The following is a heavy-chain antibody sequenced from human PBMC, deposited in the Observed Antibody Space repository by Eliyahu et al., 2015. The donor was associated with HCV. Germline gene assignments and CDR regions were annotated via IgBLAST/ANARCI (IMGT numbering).Heavy chain of an antibody. Sequence: QVQLVQSGAEVKKPGASVKVSCKASGYTFTDFYIHWVRQAPGQGLEWMGWITPNSYGTNYAQKFQGRVTMTSDASISTAYMELSGLRSDDTAVYYCSREAGATDFLDNWGQGTLVTVSS. J-gene: IGHJ4*02. CDR3: SREAGATDFLDN. D-gene: IGHD1-1*01. V-gene: IGHV1-2*02. CDR1: GYTFTDFY. CDR2: ITPNSYGT.